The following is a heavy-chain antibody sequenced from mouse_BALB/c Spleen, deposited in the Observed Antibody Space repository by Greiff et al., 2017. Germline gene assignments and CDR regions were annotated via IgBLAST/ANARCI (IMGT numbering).Heavy chain of an antibody. CDR3: ASSYYGSSAMDD. J-gene: IGHJ4*01. CDR1: GFTFSSVG. D-gene: IGHD1-1*01. Sequence: EVMLVESGGGLVQPGGSRKLSCAASGFTFSSVGMHWFRQASEKGLVWVAYIRSGSSTIYYADTVKGRFTISRDNPKNTLFLQMTSLTSEDTAMYNCASSYYGSSAMDDWGERTSVTVSS. CDR2: IRSGSSTI. V-gene: IGHV5-17*02.